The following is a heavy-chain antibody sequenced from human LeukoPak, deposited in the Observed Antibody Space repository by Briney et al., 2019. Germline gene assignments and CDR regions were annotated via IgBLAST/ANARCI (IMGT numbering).Heavy chain of an antibody. V-gene: IGHV4-39*01. CDR3: ARLDYDSSGLIDY. D-gene: IGHD3-22*01. Sequence: SSETLSLTCTVSGGSISSRSYYWGWIRQPPGRGLEWIGSISYSGSTYYNPSLKSRVTISVDTSKNQFSLTLSSVTAADTAVYNCARLDYDSSGLIDYWGQGTLVTVSS. CDR1: GGSISSRSYY. CDR2: ISYSGST. J-gene: IGHJ4*02.